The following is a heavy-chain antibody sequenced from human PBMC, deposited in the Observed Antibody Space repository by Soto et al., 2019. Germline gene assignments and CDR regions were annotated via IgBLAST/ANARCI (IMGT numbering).Heavy chain of an antibody. V-gene: IGHV4-34*01. D-gene: IGHD3-3*01. CDR3: ARELRDGYLYWYFDL. J-gene: IGHJ2*01. Sequence: SETLSLTCAVDGGSFSGYYWSWIRQPPGKGLEWIGEINHSGSTNYNPSLKSRVTISVDTSKKQFSLKLSSVTAADTAVYYCARELRDGYLYWYFDLWGRDTLVDVSS. CDR2: INHSGST. CDR1: GGSFSGYY.